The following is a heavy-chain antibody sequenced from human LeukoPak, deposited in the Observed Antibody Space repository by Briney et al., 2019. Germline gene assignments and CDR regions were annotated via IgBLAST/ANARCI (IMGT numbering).Heavy chain of an antibody. CDR2: INHSGST. D-gene: IGHD1-14*01. CDR3: ARPVSNYFDY. J-gene: IGHJ4*02. Sequence: PSETLSLTCAVYGVSFSGYYWSWIRQPPGKGLEWIGEINHSGSTNYNPSLKSRVTISVDTSKNQFSLKLSSVTAADTAVYYCARPVSNYFDYWGQGTLGTVSS. V-gene: IGHV4-34*01. CDR1: GVSFSGYY.